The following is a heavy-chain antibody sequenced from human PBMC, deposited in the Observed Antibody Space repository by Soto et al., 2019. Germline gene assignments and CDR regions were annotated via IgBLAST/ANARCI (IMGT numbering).Heavy chain of an antibody. J-gene: IGHJ6*02. CDR2: IYYSGST. V-gene: IGHV4-39*01. CDR3: ARLTYYYGSGSYYNVKYGMDV. Sequence: SETLCLTCTVSGGSISSSSYYWGWIRQPPGKGLEWIGSIYYSGSTYYNPSLKSRVTISVDTSKNQFSLKLSSVTAADTAAYYCARLTYYYGSGSYYNVKYGMDVWGQGTTVS. CDR1: GGSISSSSYY. D-gene: IGHD3-10*01.